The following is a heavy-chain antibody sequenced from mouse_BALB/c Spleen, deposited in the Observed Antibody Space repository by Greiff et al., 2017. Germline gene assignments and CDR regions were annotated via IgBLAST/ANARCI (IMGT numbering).Heavy chain of an antibody. D-gene: IGHD2-3*01. V-gene: IGHV1-69*02. J-gene: IGHJ4*01. CDR3: TSDGEAMDY. CDR1: GYTFTSYW. Sequence: QVQLKQPGAELVRPGASVKLSCKASGYTFTSYWINWVKQRPGQGLEWIGNIYPSDSYTNYNQKFKDKATLTVDKSSSTAYMQLSSPTSEDSAVYYCTSDGEAMDYWGQGTSVTVSS. CDR2: IYPSDSYT.